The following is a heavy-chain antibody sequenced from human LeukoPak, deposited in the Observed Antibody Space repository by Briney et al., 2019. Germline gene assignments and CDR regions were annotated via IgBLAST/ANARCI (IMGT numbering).Heavy chain of an antibody. CDR2: IYSGGST. V-gene: IGHV3-66*01. Sequence: GGSLRLSCAAPGFTFSSYWMSWVRQAPGKGLEWVSVIYSGGSTYYADSVKGRFTISRDNSKNTLYLQMNSLRAEDTAVYYCARVYSSSWYPYYYYMDVWGKGTTVTISS. D-gene: IGHD6-13*01. J-gene: IGHJ6*03. CDR3: ARVYSSSWYPYYYYMDV. CDR1: GFTFSSYW.